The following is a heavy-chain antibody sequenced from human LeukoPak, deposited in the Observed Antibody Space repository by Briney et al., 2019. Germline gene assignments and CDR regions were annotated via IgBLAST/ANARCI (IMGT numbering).Heavy chain of an antibody. CDR3: AKTTARGGYYYGLDV. V-gene: IGHV3-30*18. CDR2: ISDDGSRK. D-gene: IGHD4-11*01. CDR1: GFTFSNYG. J-gene: IGHJ6*02. Sequence: GGSLRLSCAAPGFTFSNYGMDWVRQAPGKGLEWVAIISDDGSRKFYADSVKGRFTISRDNSKNTLYLEMNSLRAEDTAVYYCAKTTARGGYYYGLDVWGQGATVTVSS.